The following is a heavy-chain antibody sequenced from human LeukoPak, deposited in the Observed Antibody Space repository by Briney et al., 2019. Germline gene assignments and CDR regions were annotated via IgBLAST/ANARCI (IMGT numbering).Heavy chain of an antibody. D-gene: IGHD6-6*01. Sequence: SETLSLTCTVPGDSISGGDYYWGWIRQPPGKGLEWIGNVRYSGSSYYSPSLKSRVTISLDTSKNQFSLKLTSMTAADTAVYYCAKRRGGSSELDPWGQGTLVTVS. CDR1: GDSISGGDYY. J-gene: IGHJ5*02. V-gene: IGHV4-39*01. CDR3: AKRRGGSSELDP. CDR2: VRYSGSS.